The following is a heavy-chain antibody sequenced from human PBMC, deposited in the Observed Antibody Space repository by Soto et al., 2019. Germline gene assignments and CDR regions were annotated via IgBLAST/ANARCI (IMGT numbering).Heavy chain of an antibody. CDR1: DGSISSGCYY. J-gene: IGHJ6*02. Sequence: PSETLSLTCTVPDGSISSGCYYWSWIRQHPGKGLEWIGYIYYSGSTYYNPSLKSRVTISVDTSKNQFSLKLSSVTAADTAVYYCARDGPYCSGGSCYGQRLYYGMDVWGQGTTVTVSS. CDR3: ARDGPYCSGGSCYGQRLYYGMDV. CDR2: IYYSGST. D-gene: IGHD2-15*01. V-gene: IGHV4-31*03.